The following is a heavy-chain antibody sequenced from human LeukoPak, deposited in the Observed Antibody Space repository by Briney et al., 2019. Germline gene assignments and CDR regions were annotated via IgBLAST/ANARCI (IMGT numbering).Heavy chain of an antibody. D-gene: IGHD5-18*01. CDR3: ARVTYSGGYTYGYEDY. CDR2: ISGSNGNT. J-gene: IGHJ4*02. V-gene: IGHV1-18*01. Sequence: ASVKVSCKASGYTFTNYGISWLRQAPGQGLEWMGWISGSNGNTNYAEKFQDRVSMTSDTSTSTAHVELRSVRSDDTAVYYCARVTYSGGYTYGYEDYWGQGTLVTVSS. CDR1: GYTFTNYG.